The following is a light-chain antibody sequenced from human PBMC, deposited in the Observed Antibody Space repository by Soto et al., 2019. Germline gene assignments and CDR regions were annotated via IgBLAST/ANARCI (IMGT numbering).Light chain of an antibody. CDR2: GAS. CDR3: QQYNTWPPDRT. V-gene: IGKV3-15*01. CDR1: QSVGSN. J-gene: IGKJ1*01. Sequence: EIVMTQSPATLSVSPGERATLSCRASQSVGSNLAWYQQKPGQAPRLLIYGASTRATGIPARFSGSGSGTEFTLTISSLQAEDFANYFCQQYNTWPPDRTFGQGTKVEIK.